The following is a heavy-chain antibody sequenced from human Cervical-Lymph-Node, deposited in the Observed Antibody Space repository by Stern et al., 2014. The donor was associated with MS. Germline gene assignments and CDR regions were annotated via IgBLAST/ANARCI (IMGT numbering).Heavy chain of an antibody. CDR1: GFTFSSYA. V-gene: IGHV3-23*04. Sequence: EVQLVESGGGLVQPGGSLRLSCAASGFTFSSYAMSWVRQAPGKGLERVSAISGSGASTYYAASVKGRFTSSRDNSKNTLYLQMNSLRAEDTAVYYCAKEDGYSYDSAYFDLWGRGALVTVSS. CDR3: AKEDGYSYDSAYFDL. J-gene: IGHJ2*01. CDR2: ISGSGAST. D-gene: IGHD5-18*01.